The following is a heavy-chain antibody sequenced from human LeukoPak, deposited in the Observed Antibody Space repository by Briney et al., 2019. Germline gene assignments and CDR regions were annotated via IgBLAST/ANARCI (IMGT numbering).Heavy chain of an antibody. Sequence: GGSLRLSCASSGFAFSDFEMNWVRQAPGKGLEWVSYISSSGSIIYYADSVKGRFSISRDNAKRSLFLQMNSLRVEDTAVYYCARTMWGFDYWGQGTLVTVSS. D-gene: IGHD7-27*01. J-gene: IGHJ4*02. CDR2: ISSSGSII. CDR3: ARTMWGFDY. V-gene: IGHV3-48*03. CDR1: GFAFSDFE.